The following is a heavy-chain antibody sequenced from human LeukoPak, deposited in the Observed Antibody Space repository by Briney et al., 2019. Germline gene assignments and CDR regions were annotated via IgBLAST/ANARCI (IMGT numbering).Heavy chain of an antibody. J-gene: IGHJ5*02. Sequence: ASVKVSCKASGYSFTDDFIHWVRQAPGQRLEWMGWINPNSGGTNYAQKFQGRVTMTRDTSISTAYMELSRLRSDDTAVYYCAEGIAVAGNWFDPWGQGTLVTVSS. CDR2: INPNSGGT. V-gene: IGHV1-2*02. D-gene: IGHD6-19*01. CDR1: GYSFTDDF. CDR3: AEGIAVAGNWFDP.